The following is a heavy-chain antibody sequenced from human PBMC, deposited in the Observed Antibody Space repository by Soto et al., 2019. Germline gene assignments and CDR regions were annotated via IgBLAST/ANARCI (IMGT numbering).Heavy chain of an antibody. Sequence: GGSLRLSCAASGFTFRSYGMHWVRQAPGKGLEWVAVIWYDGSYQYYADSVKGRFTISRDNSKNTLYLQMNSLRAEDTAVYYWFDPWGQGTLVTVSS. CDR2: IWYDGSYQ. CDR1: GFTFRSYG. CDR3: FDP. V-gene: IGHV3-33*01. J-gene: IGHJ5*02.